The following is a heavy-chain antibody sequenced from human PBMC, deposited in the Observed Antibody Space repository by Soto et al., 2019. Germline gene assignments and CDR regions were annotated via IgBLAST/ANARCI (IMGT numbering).Heavy chain of an antibody. D-gene: IGHD3-10*01. V-gene: IGHV4-59*08. CDR2: IYYSGST. Sequence: SETLSLTCTVSGGSISTYYWSWIRQPPGKGLEWIGDIYYSGSTNYNPSLKSRVTISVDTSKNQFSLKLSSVTAADTAVYYCARRYGLSAFDIWGQGTMVT. CDR1: GGSISTYY. CDR3: ARRYGLSAFDI. J-gene: IGHJ3*02.